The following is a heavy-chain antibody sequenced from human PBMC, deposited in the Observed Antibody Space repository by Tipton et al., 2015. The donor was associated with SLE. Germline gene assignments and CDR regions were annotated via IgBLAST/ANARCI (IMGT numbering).Heavy chain of an antibody. CDR1: GGSISGSSYY. CDR2: IYHTGTT. J-gene: IGHJ4*02. V-gene: IGHV4-39*07. Sequence: TLSLTCTVSGGSISGSSYYWVWIRQTPGKGLEWIGSIYHTGTTYYNPSLKSRVIISVNTSKNQFSLKVSPVTAADTAVYYCAQLEGDGYDHYYFHYWGQGTLVTVSS. CDR3: AQLEGDGYDHYYFHY. D-gene: IGHD5-24*01.